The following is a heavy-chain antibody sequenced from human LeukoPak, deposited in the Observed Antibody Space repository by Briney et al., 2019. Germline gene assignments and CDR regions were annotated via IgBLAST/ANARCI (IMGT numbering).Heavy chain of an antibody. V-gene: IGHV4-38-2*01. CDR2: IYHNGNT. CDR1: GYSISSGYY. Sequence: SETLSLTCAVSGYSISSGYYWGWIRQPPRKGLEWIGTIYHNGNTYYNPSLKSRVTISVDTSKNEFSLKLSSVTAADTAVHYCARAYHSSWYLNWFDPWGQGTLVTVSS. D-gene: IGHD6-13*01. J-gene: IGHJ5*02. CDR3: ARAYHSSWYLNWFDP.